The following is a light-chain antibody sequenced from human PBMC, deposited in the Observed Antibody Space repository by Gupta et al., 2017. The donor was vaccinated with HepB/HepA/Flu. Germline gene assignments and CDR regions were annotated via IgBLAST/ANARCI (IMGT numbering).Light chain of an antibody. CDR1: SGADTSDYD. J-gene: IGLJ2*01. CDR2: STS. V-gene: IGLV7-43*01. CDR3: LLYYGGAQPYVV. Sequence: QTVVTQEPSLPVYPGGPVTLACAFISGADTSDYDPTWFQQKPGQAPLALIYSTSNKHSWTPTRFSVSLPRCKAALTLSIFQPEYEAEYYCLLYYGGAQPYVVFGGGTKLTVL.